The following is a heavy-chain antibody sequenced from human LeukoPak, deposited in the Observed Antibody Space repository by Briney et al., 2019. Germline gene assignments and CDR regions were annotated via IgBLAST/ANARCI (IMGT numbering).Heavy chain of an antibody. CDR3: ARVGTAMAHGYYMDV. J-gene: IGHJ6*03. Sequence: GGSLRLSCAASGFTFSSYWMNWVRQAPGKGLEWVAIIKQDGSEKKYVDSVKGRFTISRDNDKNSLYLQMNSLRAEDTAVYYCARVGTAMAHGYYMDVWGKGTTVTISS. V-gene: IGHV3-7*03. CDR2: IKQDGSEK. D-gene: IGHD5-18*01. CDR1: GFTFSSYW.